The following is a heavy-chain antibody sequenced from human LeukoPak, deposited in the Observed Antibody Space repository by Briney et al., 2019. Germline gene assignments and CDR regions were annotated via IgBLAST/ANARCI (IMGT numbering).Heavy chain of an antibody. V-gene: IGHV5-51*01. D-gene: IGHD3-22*01. CDR2: IYPGECDT. CDR3: ASGDPAISGYNPTLDWYFDL. CDR1: GYIFTSYW. Sequence: GESLQISCKGSGYIFTSYWIGWARQLPGKGLEWMGIIYPGECDTRYSPSFQGQVTISADKSISTAYLQWSSLKASDTAMYYCASGDPAISGYNPTLDWYFDLWGRGTLVTVSS. J-gene: IGHJ2*01.